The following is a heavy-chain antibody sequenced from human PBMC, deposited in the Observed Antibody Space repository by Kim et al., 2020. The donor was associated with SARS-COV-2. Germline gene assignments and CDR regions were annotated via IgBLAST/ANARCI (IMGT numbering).Heavy chain of an antibody. D-gene: IGHD3-22*01. Sequence: SQTLSLTCAVYGGSFSGYYWSWIRQPPGKGLEWIGEINHSGSTNYNPSLKSRVTISVDTSKNQFSLKLSSVTAADTAVYYCARGRRYYYDSSGYYGFRNYYYYGMDVWGQGTTVTVSS. CDR1: GGSFSGYY. J-gene: IGHJ6*02. V-gene: IGHV4-34*01. CDR3: ARGRRYYYDSSGYYGFRNYYYYGMDV. CDR2: INHSGST.